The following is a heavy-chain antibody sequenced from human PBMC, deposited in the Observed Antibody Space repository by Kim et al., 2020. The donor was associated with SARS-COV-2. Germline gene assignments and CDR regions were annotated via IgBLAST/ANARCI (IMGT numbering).Heavy chain of an antibody. Sequence: GGSLRLSCAASGFTFSSYSMNWVRQAPGKGLEWVSYISSSSSTIYYADSVKGRFTISRDNAKNSLYLQMNSLRDEDTAVYYCASTPDSGSYPWYGMDVWGQGTTVTVSS. J-gene: IGHJ6*02. CDR3: ASTPDSGSYPWYGMDV. V-gene: IGHV3-48*02. D-gene: IGHD1-26*01. CDR1: GFTFSSYS. CDR2: ISSSSSTI.